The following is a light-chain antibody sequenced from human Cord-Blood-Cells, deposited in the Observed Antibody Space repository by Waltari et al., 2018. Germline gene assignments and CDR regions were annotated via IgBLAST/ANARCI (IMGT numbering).Light chain of an antibody. J-gene: IGLJ2*01. CDR2: EGS. V-gene: IGLV2-23*01. CDR3: CSYAGSRAGVV. CDR1: SSDVGSYNL. Sequence: QSALTRPASVSGSPGQSITISCTGTSSDVGSYNLVSWYQQHPGKAPKLMIYEGSKRPSGVSNRFSGSKSGNTAALTISGLQAEDEADYYCCSYAGSRAGVVFGGGTKLTV.